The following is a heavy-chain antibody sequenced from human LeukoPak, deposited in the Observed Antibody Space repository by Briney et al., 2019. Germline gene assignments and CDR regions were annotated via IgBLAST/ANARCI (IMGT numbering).Heavy chain of an antibody. J-gene: IGHJ6*03. V-gene: IGHV4-61*02. CDR2: IYTSGST. Sequence: PSQTLSLTCTVSGGSISSGSYYWSWIRQPAGKGLEWIGRIYTSGSTNYNPSLKSRVTISVDTSKNQISLKLSSVTAADTAVYYCARDQVVVVPAARHYYYYMDVWGKGTTVTVSS. CDR3: ARDQVVVVPAARHYYYYMDV. CDR1: GGSISSGSYY. D-gene: IGHD2-2*01.